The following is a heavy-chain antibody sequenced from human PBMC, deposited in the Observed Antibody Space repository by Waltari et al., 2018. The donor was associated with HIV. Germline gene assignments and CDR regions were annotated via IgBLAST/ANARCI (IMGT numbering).Heavy chain of an antibody. D-gene: IGHD3-22*01. CDR3: ARDSGPYYYDSSGYASFDY. CDR1: GFTFRRYS. Sequence: EVQLVESGGGLVKPGGCLRLSCAASGFTFRRYSMNWVRQAPGKGLEWVSSISSSSSYIYYADSVKGRFTISRDNAKNSLYLQMNSLRAEDTAVYYCARDSGPYYYDSSGYASFDYWGQGTLVTVSS. J-gene: IGHJ4*02. V-gene: IGHV3-21*01. CDR2: ISSSSSYI.